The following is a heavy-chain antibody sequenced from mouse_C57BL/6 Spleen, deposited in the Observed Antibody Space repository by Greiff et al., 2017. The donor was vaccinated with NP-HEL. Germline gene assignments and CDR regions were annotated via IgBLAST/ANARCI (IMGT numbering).Heavy chain of an antibody. Sequence: VQLQQSGAALARPGASVKLSCKASGYTFPSSGISWVKQRTGPGLACIGEIYPRSGNTYYNEKFKGKATLTADKSASTAYMELRSLTSEDAAVYFCARRNRAMDYWGQGTSVTASS. D-gene: IGHD2-14*01. V-gene: IGHV1-81*01. J-gene: IGHJ4*01. CDR3: ARRNRAMDY. CDR1: GYTFPSSG. CDR2: IYPRSGNT.